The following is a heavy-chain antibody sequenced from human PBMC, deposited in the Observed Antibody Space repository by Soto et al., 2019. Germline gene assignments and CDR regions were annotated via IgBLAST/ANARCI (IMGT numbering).Heavy chain of an antibody. D-gene: IGHD3-22*01. CDR1: GFTFSNAW. J-gene: IGHJ3*02. CDR3: TTEEVEYYYDSSGYYTDAFDI. CDR2: IKSKTDGGTT. V-gene: IGHV3-15*01. Sequence: GGSLRLSCAASGFTFSNAWISWVRQAPGKGLEWVGRIKSKTDGGTTDYAAPVKGRFTISRDDSKNTLYLQMNSLKTEDTAVYYCTTEEVEYYYDSSGYYTDAFDIWGQGTMVTVS.